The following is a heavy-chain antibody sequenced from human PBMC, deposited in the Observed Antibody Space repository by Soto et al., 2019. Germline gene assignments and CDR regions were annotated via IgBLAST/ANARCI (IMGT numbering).Heavy chain of an antibody. Sequence: EVQLLESGGGVVQPGGSLRLSCAASGFSFSSNAMTWVRQAPGQGLEWVSTIGSGGTTYYADSVKGRFTISRDNSKNTQYLQMNSLRVEDTGVYYCAKLGFCSGGTCHLDYYNGVDVWGQGTTVTVSS. CDR2: IGSGGTT. CDR1: GFSFSSNA. CDR3: AKLGFCSGGTCHLDYYNGVDV. V-gene: IGHV3-23*01. J-gene: IGHJ6*02. D-gene: IGHD2-15*01.